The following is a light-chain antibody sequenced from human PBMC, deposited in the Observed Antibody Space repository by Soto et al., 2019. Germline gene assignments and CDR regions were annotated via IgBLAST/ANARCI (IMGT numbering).Light chain of an antibody. V-gene: IGKV1-9*01. J-gene: IGKJ2*01. CDR3: QQVDSFPRT. CDR1: QDISGF. CDR2: NSS. Sequence: DIHLTQSPSFLSVSVGDRVTITCRASQDISGFFAWYQQKPGKAPKLLIYNSSILQRGVPSRFSGSESGTEFTLTISSLQPEDFATYYCQQVDSFPRTFGQGTKLEIK.